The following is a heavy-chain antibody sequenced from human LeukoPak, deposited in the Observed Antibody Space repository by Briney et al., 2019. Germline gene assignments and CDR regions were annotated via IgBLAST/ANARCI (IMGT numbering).Heavy chain of an antibody. D-gene: IGHD3-10*01. J-gene: IGHJ6*03. CDR2: MNPNSGNT. CDR3: ARGGSGSTLSYYYYYMDV. V-gene: IGHV1-8*01. Sequence: ASVKVSCKASGYNFTSYDINWVRQATGQGLEWMGWMNPNSGNTGYAQKFQGRVTMTRNTSISTAYMELSSLRSEDTAVYYCARGGSGSTLSYYYYYMDVWGKGTTVTISS. CDR1: GYNFTSYD.